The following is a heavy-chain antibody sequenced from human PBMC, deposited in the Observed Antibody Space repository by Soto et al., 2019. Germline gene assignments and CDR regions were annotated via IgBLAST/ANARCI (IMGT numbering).Heavy chain of an antibody. CDR2: IYYSGTT. CDR1: GGSVNTAPYY. D-gene: IGHD3-22*01. V-gene: IGHV4-61*01. Sequence: QVQLQESGPGLAKPSETLSLSCTVSGGSVNTAPYYWSWIRQPPGKGLEWIGNIYYSGTTNYNPSLKSRASISLDTSKNQFSLTLRSVTAADTAVYFCARDHHSFYDTSGYYPYFDYWGQGTLVTVSS. CDR3: ARDHHSFYDTSGYYPYFDY. J-gene: IGHJ4*02.